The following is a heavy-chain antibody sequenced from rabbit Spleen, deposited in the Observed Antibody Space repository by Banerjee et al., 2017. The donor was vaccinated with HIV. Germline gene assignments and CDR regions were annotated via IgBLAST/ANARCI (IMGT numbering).Heavy chain of an antibody. V-gene: IGHV1S45*01. J-gene: IGHJ2*01. CDR3: TKWSVGGGDSFAFDP. CDR1: GFSFSNKAV. D-gene: IGHD7-1*01. CDR2: IGDTVVI. Sequence: QEQLVESGGGLVKPGASLTLTCKASGFSFSNKAVMCWVRQAPGKGLEWITCIGDTVVILYASWAKGRFTISKTSSTTVTLQMTSLTAADTATYFCTKWSVGGGDSFAFDPWGPGTLVTVS.